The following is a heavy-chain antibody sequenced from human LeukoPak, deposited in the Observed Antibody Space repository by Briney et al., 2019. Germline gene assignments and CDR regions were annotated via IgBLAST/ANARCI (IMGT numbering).Heavy chain of an antibody. J-gene: IGHJ3*02. CDR3: ASGFHSSYNYGSGIGAFDI. CDR2: IIPIFGTA. Sequence: GASVKVSCKASGGTFSSYAISWVRQAPGQGLEWMGGIIPIFGTANYAQKFQGRVTITANESTSTAYMELSSLRSEDTAVYYCASGFHSSYNYGSGIGAFDIWGQGTMVTVSS. CDR1: GGTFSSYA. V-gene: IGHV1-69*13. D-gene: IGHD3-10*01.